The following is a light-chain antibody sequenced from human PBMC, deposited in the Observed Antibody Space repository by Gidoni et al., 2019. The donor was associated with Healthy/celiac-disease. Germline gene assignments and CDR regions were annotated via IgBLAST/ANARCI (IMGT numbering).Light chain of an antibody. CDR3: QQRSNWPGT. CDR1: QSVSRY. CDR2: DAA. J-gene: IGKJ1*01. V-gene: IGKV3-11*01. Sequence: EIVLTQSPATLSLSQGESATLSCRASQSVSRYLAWYQKKPGQAPRLLIYDAANRATGIPARFSGSGSGTDFTLTSSSLEPEDFAVDYCQQRSNWPGTFGQGTKVEIK.